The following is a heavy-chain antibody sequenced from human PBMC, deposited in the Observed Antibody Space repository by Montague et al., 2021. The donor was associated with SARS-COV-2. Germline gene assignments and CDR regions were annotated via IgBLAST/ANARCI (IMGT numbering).Heavy chain of an antibody. J-gene: IGHJ5*02. CDR3: ATRSSP. CDR2: IYQSGSA. CDR1: GGSVSSGDYS. Sequence: TLSLTCAVSGGSVSSGDYSWSWIRQPPGKGLEWIGYIYQSGSAYYNPSLKSRVTISIDTSNNQFSLNLRSVTAADTDLYYCATRSSPWR. V-gene: IGHV4-30-2*01.